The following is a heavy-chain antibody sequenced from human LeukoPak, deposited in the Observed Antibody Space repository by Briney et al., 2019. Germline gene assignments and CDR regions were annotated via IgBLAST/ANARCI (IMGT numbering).Heavy chain of an antibody. Sequence: VVSVKVSCKASGYTFTSYAMNWVRQAPGQGLEWMGWINTNTGNPTYAQGFTGRFVFSLDTSVSTAYLQISSLKAEDTAVYYCARVPYYYDSSGYKGEFYFDYWGQGTLVTVSS. CDR3: ARVPYYYDSSGYKGEFYFDY. V-gene: IGHV7-4-1*02. D-gene: IGHD3-22*01. CDR2: INTNTGNP. CDR1: GYTFTSYA. J-gene: IGHJ4*02.